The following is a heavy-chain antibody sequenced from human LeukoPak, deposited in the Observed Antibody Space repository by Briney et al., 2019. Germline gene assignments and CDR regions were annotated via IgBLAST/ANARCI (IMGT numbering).Heavy chain of an antibody. D-gene: IGHD2-2*01. CDR3: ARYCSSTSCYLETYYYYYMDV. J-gene: IGHJ6*03. Sequence: GGSLRLSCAASGFTFSDYYMSWIRQAPGKWLEWVSYISSSGSTIYYADSVKGRFTISRDNAKNSLYLQMNSLRAEDTAVYYCARYCSSTSCYLETYYYYYMDVWGKGTTVTVSS. CDR2: ISSSGSTI. CDR1: GFTFSDYY. V-gene: IGHV3-11*04.